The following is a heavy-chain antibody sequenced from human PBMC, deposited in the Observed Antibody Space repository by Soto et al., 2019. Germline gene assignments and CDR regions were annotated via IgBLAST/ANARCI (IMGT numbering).Heavy chain of an antibody. CDR1: GGSISTNNW. Sequence: QVQLQESGPGLVKPSGTLSLTCAVSGGSISTNNWWHWIRQPPGKDLEWIGEIHHTGSINYTPSLKSRVTMSIDESTNQFSLRLTSVPAADTAVYYCARSRGAWTYQGFDYRGQGTLVTVSS. CDR2: IHHTGSI. D-gene: IGHD2-2*01. J-gene: IGHJ4*02. V-gene: IGHV4-4*02. CDR3: ARSRGAWTYQGFDY.